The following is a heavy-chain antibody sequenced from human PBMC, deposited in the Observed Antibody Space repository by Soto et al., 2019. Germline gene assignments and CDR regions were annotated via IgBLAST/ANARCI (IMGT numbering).Heavy chain of an antibody. CDR3: ARWGTTGGLDV. CDR1: GFTFRSYV. V-gene: IGHV3-33*05. D-gene: IGHD3-16*01. CDR2: TSYDGSNK. J-gene: IGHJ1*01. Sequence: QVQLVEYGGGVVQPGTSLRLSCVGSGFTFRSYVIHWVRQAPGKGMEWVALTSYDGSNKDYGDSVKGRFTISRDNSRNTVDLQMDSLRREDTALYSCARWGTTGGLDVWGQGTLVSVSS.